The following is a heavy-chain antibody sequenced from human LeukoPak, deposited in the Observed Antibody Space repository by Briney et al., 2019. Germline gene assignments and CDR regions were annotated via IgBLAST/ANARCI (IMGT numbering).Heavy chain of an antibody. Sequence: KPSETLSLTCTVSGGSISTYYWTWIRQPAGKGLEWVGRFFTSGSTNYNPSLKSRVTMSLDTSKNQFSLKLSSVTAADTAVYYCAREGYSSSSYPFDYWGQEPWSPSPQ. V-gene: IGHV4-4*07. CDR1: GGSISTYY. D-gene: IGHD6-13*01. J-gene: IGHJ4*01. CDR2: FFTSGST. CDR3: AREGYSSSSYPFDY.